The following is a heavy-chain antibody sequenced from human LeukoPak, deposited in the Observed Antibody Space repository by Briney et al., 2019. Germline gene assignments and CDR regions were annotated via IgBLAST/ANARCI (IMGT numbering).Heavy chain of an antibody. CDR1: GYTFTYYA. CDR2: INTNTGNP. V-gene: IGHV7-4-1*02. J-gene: IGHJ5*02. CDR3: ATHYGSGLESGNWFDP. D-gene: IGHD3-10*01. Sequence: ASVKVSCKASGYTFTYYAMNWVRQAPGQGPEWMGWINTNTGNPTYAQGFTGRFVFSLDTSVSTAFLQISSLKAEDTAVYYCATHYGSGLESGNWFDPWGQGTLVTVSS.